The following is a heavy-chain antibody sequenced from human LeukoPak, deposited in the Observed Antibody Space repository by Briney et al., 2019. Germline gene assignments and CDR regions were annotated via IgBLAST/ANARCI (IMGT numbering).Heavy chain of an antibody. D-gene: IGHD3-10*01. J-gene: IGHJ4*02. CDR1: GFTFSSYG. Sequence: PGGSLRLSCAASGFTFSSYGMHWDRQAPGKGLEWVAVISYDGSNKYYADSVKGLFTISRDNSKNTLYLQMNSLRAEDTAVYYCARQYYYGSGSYYGGEYWGQGTLVTVSS. V-gene: IGHV3-30*03. CDR3: ARQYYYGSGSYYGGEY. CDR2: ISYDGSNK.